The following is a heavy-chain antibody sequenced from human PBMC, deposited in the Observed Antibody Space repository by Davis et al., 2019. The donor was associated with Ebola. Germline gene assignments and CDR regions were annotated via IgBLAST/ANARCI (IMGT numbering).Heavy chain of an antibody. D-gene: IGHD2-2*01. V-gene: IGHV4-31*03. J-gene: IGHJ6*03. CDR1: GGSISSGGYY. Sequence: SETLSLTCTVSGGSISSGGYYWSWIRQHPGKGLEWIGYIYYSGSTYYNPSLKSRVTISVDTSKNQFSLKLSSVTAADTAVYYCARLVVPAVIYYYYMDVWGKGTTVTVSS. CDR2: IYYSGST. CDR3: ARLVVPAVIYYYYMDV.